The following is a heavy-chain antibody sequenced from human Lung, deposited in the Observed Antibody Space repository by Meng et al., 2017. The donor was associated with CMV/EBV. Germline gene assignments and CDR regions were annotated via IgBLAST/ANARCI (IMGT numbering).Heavy chain of an antibody. CDR3: ARVWKPGIAAAEY. V-gene: IGHV1-2*02. CDR1: GYTFTGYY. D-gene: IGHD6-13*01. Sequence: CKASGYTFTGYYMHWVRQTPGQGLEWMGWINPNSGDTNYAQKFQGRVTMTRDTSISTAYMELSRLRSNDTAVYYCARVWKPGIAAAEYWGQGTLVTVSS. J-gene: IGHJ4*02. CDR2: INPNSGDT.